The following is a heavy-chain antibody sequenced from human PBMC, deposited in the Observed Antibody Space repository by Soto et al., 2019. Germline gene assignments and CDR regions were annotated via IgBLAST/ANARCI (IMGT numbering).Heavy chain of an antibody. Sequence: SETLSLTCTVSGDSIRSSSYWDWFRQPPGKGLEWIGSIYSTGNTYYNPSLNSQVTISVDTSKNQFSLNVISVTAADTAVYYCRRSSRYSTDVWGQGTTVTVSS. V-gene: IGHV4-39*01. CDR3: RRSSRYSTDV. D-gene: IGHD6-13*01. CDR1: GDSIRSSSY. CDR2: IYSTGNT. J-gene: IGHJ6*02.